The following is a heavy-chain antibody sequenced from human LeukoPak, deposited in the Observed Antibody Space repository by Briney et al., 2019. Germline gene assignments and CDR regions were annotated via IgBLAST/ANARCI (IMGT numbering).Heavy chain of an antibody. D-gene: IGHD2-2*01. CDR2: IKQDGSAK. V-gene: IGHV3-7*01. J-gene: IGHJ4*02. CDR1: GFTFSSYW. Sequence: GGSLRLSCAASGFTFSSYWMSWVRQAPGKGLEWVANIKQDGSAKYYVDSVKGRFTISRDNAKNSLYLQMNSLRAEDTAVYYCARDGGVDIVVVPADYWGQGTLVAVSS. CDR3: ARDGGVDIVVVPADY.